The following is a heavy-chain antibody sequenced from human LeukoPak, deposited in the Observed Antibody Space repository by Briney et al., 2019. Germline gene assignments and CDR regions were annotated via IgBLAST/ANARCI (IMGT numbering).Heavy chain of an antibody. CDR2: IYWDDDK. V-gene: IGHV2-5*02. CDR1: GYSLSTSAAG. D-gene: IGHD3-3*01. CDR3: AHRYDFWSGSYFDY. Sequence: ESGPTLLQPTPTLTLTCTFSGYSLSTSAAGVGWIRQPPVKALEWPTLIYWDDDKRYSPSLTSRLTITKDTSKNQVVLTMTNMDPVDTATYYCAHRYDFWSGSYFDYWGQGTLVTVSS. J-gene: IGHJ4*02.